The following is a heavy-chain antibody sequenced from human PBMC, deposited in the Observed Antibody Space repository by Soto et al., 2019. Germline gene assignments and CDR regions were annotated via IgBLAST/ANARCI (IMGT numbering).Heavy chain of an antibody. CDR1: GFTFSDFY. Sequence: GGSLRLSCAASGFTFSDFYMSWIRQAPGKGLQWLSYISGSSRYTNYADSVKGRLTISRDNANNSLYLQMNSLRAEDTAVYYCARVSAYGDYVFDFWGQGTLVTVSS. V-gene: IGHV3-11*06. CDR2: ISGSSRYT. D-gene: IGHD4-17*01. J-gene: IGHJ4*02. CDR3: ARVSAYGDYVFDF.